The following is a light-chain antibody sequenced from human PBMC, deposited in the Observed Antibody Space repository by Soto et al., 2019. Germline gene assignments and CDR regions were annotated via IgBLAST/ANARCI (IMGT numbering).Light chain of an antibody. CDR3: QQYNTYWT. CDR1: ESVSDW. CDR2: KTS. V-gene: IGKV1-5*03. Sequence: DIPMTQSPSTLSASVGDSVTITCRASESVSDWLAWYQQKPGKAPKLLISKTSRLESGVPSRFSGSGSGTEFTLTINSLQPDDFAIYYCQQYNTYWTFGQGTKVEIK. J-gene: IGKJ1*01.